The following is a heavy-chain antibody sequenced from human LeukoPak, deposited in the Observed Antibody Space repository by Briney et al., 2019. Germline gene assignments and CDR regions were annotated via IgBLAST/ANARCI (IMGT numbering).Heavy chain of an antibody. CDR3: ARGVGATPAFFDY. Sequence: GGSLRLSCAASGFTFSSYTINWVRQAPGKGLEWVSSISSSSSYIYYADSMEGRITVSRDNAKNFLYLQMNSLRAEDAAVYYCARGVGATPAFFDYWGQGTLVTVSS. CDR1: GFTFSSYT. V-gene: IGHV3-21*01. CDR2: ISSSSSYI. D-gene: IGHD1-26*01. J-gene: IGHJ4*02.